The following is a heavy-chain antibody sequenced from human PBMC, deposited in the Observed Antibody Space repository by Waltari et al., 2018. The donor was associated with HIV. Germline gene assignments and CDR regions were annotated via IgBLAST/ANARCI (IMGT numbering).Heavy chain of an antibody. D-gene: IGHD1-1*01. Sequence: QVRLEQWGAGLLKPSETLSLTCAVYGSYLGLYVWTWIRQAPGKGLAWVGEINHNGRTKTNPSHISRLTIAVDTSKIQFSLQMMSAGAADAVIYYCERGTNWNTVHFYGLDVWGQGITVTVSS. CDR3: ERGTNWNTVHFYGLDV. CDR2: INHNGRT. J-gene: IGHJ6*02. CDR1: GSYLGLYV. V-gene: IGHV4-34*01.